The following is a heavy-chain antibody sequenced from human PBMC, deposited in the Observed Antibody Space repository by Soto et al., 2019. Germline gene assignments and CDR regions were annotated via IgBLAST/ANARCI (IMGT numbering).Heavy chain of an antibody. J-gene: IGHJ4*02. CDR1: GLSLSSCC. D-gene: IGHD3-10*01. CDR3: ARDLYYYGSVGYFDY. CDR2: IWYDGSNK. V-gene: IGHV3-33*08. Sequence: GGSLGLSCEVSGLSLSSCCMSWVLKAPGKGLEWVAVIWYDGSNKYYVDSVKGRFTISRDNSKNTLYLQMNSLRAEDTAVYYCARDLYYYGSVGYFDYWGQGTLVTVSS.